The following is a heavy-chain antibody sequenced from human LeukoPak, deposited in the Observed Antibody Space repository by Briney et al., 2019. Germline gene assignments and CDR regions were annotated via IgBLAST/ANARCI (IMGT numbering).Heavy chain of an antibody. Sequence: PGGSLRLSCAASGFTFSSYAMPWVRQAPGKGLEYVSAISSNGGSTYYANSVKGRFTISRDNFKNTLYLQMGSLRAENMAVYYCARDASSSWYGYFDYWGQGTLVTVSS. CDR1: GFTFSSYA. D-gene: IGHD6-13*01. V-gene: IGHV3-64*01. CDR2: ISSNGGST. J-gene: IGHJ4*02. CDR3: ARDASSSWYGYFDY.